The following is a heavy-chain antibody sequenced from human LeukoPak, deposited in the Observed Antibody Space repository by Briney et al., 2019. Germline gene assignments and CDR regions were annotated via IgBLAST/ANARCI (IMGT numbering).Heavy chain of an antibody. D-gene: IGHD1-26*01. J-gene: IGHJ4*02. CDR3: ARGGRGSYYFDY. V-gene: IGHV1-69*04. CDR2: IIPILGIA. CDR1: GGTFSSYA. Sequence: ASVKGSCKASGGTFSSYAISWVRQTPGQGLEWVGRIIPILGIANYAQKFQGRVTITADKSTSTAYMELSSLRAEDTAVYYCARGGRGSYYFDYWGQGTLVTVSS.